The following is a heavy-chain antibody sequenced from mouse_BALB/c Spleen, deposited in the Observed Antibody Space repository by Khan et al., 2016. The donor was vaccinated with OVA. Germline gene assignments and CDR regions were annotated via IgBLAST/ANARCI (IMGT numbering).Heavy chain of an antibody. D-gene: IGHD3-2*01. CDR3: TKTARAYYYAMDY. Sequence: QVQLQQSGAELMKPGASVKISCKASGYTFSTYWIEWVKQRPGHGLEWIGEILPRSGSTNYNEKFKGKATFTADTSSNTAYLQLRSLTSEDSAVYYCTKTARAYYYAMDYWGQGTSVTVSS. CDR1: GYTFSTYW. CDR2: ILPRSGST. V-gene: IGHV1-9*01. J-gene: IGHJ4*01.